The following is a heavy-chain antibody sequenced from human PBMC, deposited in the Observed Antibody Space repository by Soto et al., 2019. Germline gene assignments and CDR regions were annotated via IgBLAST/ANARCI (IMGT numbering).Heavy chain of an antibody. V-gene: IGHV3-30-3*01. CDR2: ISYDGSNK. J-gene: IGHJ6*02. D-gene: IGHD6-13*01. CDR3: ARDSRSSWYIDYYYGMDF. CDR1: GFTFSSYA. Sequence: QVQLVESGGGVVQPGRSLRLSCAASGFTFSSYAMHWVRQAPGKGLVWVAVISYDGSNKYYADSVKGRFPISRENSKNTLYLQMNSLSSEDTAVYYCARDSRSSWYIDYYYGMDFWGQGTTVTVSS.